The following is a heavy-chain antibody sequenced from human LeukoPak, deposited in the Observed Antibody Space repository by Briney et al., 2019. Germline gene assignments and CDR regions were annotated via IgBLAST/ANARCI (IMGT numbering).Heavy chain of an antibody. V-gene: IGHV5-51*01. CDR3: ARKGKDAYGHHWFDP. CDR2: IYPGDSDT. D-gene: IGHD2-21*01. CDR1: GYSFTTYW. J-gene: IGHJ5*02. Sequence: GESLKISCKGSGYSFTTYWIGWVRQMPGKGLEWMGIIYPGDSDTRYSPSFQGQVTISADKSISTAYMQWSSLKASDTAMYYCARKGKDAYGHHWFDPWGQGTLVTVSS.